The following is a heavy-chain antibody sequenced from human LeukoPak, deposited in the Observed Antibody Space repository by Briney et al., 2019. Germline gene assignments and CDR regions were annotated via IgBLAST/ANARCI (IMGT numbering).Heavy chain of an antibody. J-gene: IGHJ6*03. V-gene: IGHV4-61*02. CDR1: GGSISSGSYY. CDR2: IYTSGST. CDR3: ARISGSYPLYYYYYMDV. Sequence: SQTLSLTCTVSGGSISSGSYYWSWIRQPAGKGLEWIGRIYTSGSTNYNPSLKSRVTISVDTSKNQLSLKLSSVTAADTAVYYCARISGSYPLYYYYYMDVWGKGTTVTVSS. D-gene: IGHD1-26*01.